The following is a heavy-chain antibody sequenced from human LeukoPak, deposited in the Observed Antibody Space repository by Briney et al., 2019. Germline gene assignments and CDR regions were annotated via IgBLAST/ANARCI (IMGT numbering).Heavy chain of an antibody. V-gene: IGHV3-7*01. CDR3: ARYCSSTSCIDY. Sequence: GGSLRLSCAASGFTFTNYWMSWGRQAPGKGLEWVANIKEDGSDKYYVDSVKGRFTVSRDNAKNSLYLQMNSLRDEDTAVYYCARYCSSTSCIDYWGQGTLVTVSS. CDR1: GFTFTNYW. J-gene: IGHJ4*02. D-gene: IGHD2-2*01. CDR2: IKEDGSDK.